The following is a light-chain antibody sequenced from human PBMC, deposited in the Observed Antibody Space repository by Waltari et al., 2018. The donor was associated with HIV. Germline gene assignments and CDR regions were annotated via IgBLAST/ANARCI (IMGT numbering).Light chain of an antibody. Sequence: DIQMTQSPSSLSASVGDGVTITCRASHDISTWLAWYQQKPEKAPKSLIYAASNLQSGVPSRFSGSGSGTDFTLTISSLQPEDFATYYCQQYNAYPLTFGGGTKVEIK. CDR1: HDISTW. V-gene: IGKV1D-16*01. CDR3: QQYNAYPLT. J-gene: IGKJ4*01. CDR2: AAS.